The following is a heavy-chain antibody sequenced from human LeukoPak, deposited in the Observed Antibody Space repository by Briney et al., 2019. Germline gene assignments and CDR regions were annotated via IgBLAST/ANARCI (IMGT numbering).Heavy chain of an antibody. CDR3: ARDMIVVASKKEYYYGMDV. CDR2: ISAYNGHT. V-gene: IGHV1-18*01. CDR1: GYTFTSYG. Sequence: VASVKVSCKASGYTFTSYGISWVRQAPGQGLEWMGWISAYNGHTNYAQKLQGRVTMTTDTSTSTAYMELRSLRSDDTAVYYCARDMIVVASKKEYYYGMDVWGQGTTVTVSS. J-gene: IGHJ6*02. D-gene: IGHD3-22*01.